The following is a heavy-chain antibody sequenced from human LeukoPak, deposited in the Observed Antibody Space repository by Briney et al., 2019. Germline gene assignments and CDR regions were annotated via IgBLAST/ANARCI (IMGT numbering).Heavy chain of an antibody. CDR2: IYYSGST. D-gene: IGHD3-3*01. J-gene: IGHJ4*02. CDR1: GGSISSGGYY. Sequence: SETLSLTCTVSGGSISSGGYYWSWIRQHPGKGLQWIGYIYYSGSTYYNPSLKSRVTISVDTSKNQFSLKLSSVTAADTAVYYCARGTPDFWSGYYKGEFDYWGQGTLVTVSP. CDR3: ARGTPDFWSGYYKGEFDY. V-gene: IGHV4-31*03.